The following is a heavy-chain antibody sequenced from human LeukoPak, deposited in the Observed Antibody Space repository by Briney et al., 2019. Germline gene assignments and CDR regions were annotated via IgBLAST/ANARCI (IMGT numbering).Heavy chain of an antibody. Sequence: KPSETLSLTCAVYGASFSGSYWSWIRQPPGKGLEWIGEITHNGRINHNPSLRSRVSISVDRSMNQFSLKMTSMTAADTAVYYCATIYGDYSDFDSWGQGTLVTVSS. D-gene: IGHD4-17*01. CDR3: ATIYGDYSDFDS. V-gene: IGHV4-34*01. CDR2: ITHNGRI. CDR1: GASFSGSY. J-gene: IGHJ4*02.